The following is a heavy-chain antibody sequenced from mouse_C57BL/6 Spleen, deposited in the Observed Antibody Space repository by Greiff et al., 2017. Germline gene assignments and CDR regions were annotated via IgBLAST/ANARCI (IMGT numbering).Heavy chain of an antibody. J-gene: IGHJ1*03. CDR2: ISDGGSYT. CDR1: GFTFSSYA. D-gene: IGHD2-3*01. CDR3: ARDDGHWYFDV. Sequence: EVQLVESGGGLVKPGGSLKLSCAASGFTFSSYAMSWVRQTPEKRLEWVATISDGGSYTYYPDNVKGRFTISRDNAKNNLYLQMSHLKSEDTAMYYCARDDGHWYFDVWGTGTTVTVSS. V-gene: IGHV5-4*01.